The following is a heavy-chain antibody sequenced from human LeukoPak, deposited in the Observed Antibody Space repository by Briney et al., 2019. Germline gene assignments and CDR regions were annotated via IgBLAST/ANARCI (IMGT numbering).Heavy chain of an antibody. CDR1: GGSISSSSYC. CDR2: IYTRGGT. V-gene: IGHV4-61*09. Sequence: PSETLSLTCTVSGGSISSSSYCWSWIRQPAGKGLEWIGHIYTRGGTNYNPSLKSRVTMSLDTSKNQFSLKLNSVTAADTAVYYCARGTENTAMVNYYYMDVWGKGTTVTVSS. J-gene: IGHJ6*03. CDR3: ARGTENTAMVNYYYMDV. D-gene: IGHD5-18*01.